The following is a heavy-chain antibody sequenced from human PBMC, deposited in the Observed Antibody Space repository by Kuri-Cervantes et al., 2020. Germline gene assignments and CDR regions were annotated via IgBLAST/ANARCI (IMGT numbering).Heavy chain of an antibody. D-gene: IGHD4-17*01. J-gene: IGHJ2*01. CDR2: ISNSGAHT. CDR1: GFTFSRYH. CDR3: AKGGLRYFDL. V-gene: IGHV3-23*01. Sequence: GGSLRLSCVASGFTFSRYHMDWVRQAPGEGLESISSISNSGAHTYYADSVKGRFTISRDNSKNTVYLQMNSLRVEDTAQYYCAKGGLRYFDLWGRGTLVTVSS.